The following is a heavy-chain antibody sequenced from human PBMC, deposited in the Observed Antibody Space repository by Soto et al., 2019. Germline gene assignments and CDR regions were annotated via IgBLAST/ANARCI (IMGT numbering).Heavy chain of an antibody. D-gene: IGHD3-10*01. CDR1: SYTFTSYG. Sequence: QVQLVQSGGEVKKPGASVKVSCKASSYTFTSYGITWVRQAPGQGLDWMGWISTYNGGTNYAQNLQGRVTMTTDTSTSTAYMELRSLRSDDTAMYYCARDISYGSGTSYGYWGQGTLVTVSS. V-gene: IGHV1-18*01. J-gene: IGHJ4*02. CDR3: ARDISYGSGTSYGY. CDR2: ISTYNGGT.